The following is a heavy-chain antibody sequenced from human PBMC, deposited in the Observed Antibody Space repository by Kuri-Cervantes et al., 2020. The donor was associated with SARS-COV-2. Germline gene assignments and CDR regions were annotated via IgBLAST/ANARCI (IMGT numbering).Heavy chain of an antibody. V-gene: IGHV3-7*01. CDR2: IKQDGSEK. J-gene: IGHJ4*02. CDR1: GGSFSGYY. Sequence: ETLSLTCAVYGGSFSGYYWSWIRQPPGKGLEWVANIKQDGSEKYYVDSVKGRFTISRDNAKNSLYLQMNSLRAEDTAVYYCARIGGRTAMVFDYWGQGTLVTVPQ. CDR3: ARIGGRTAMVFDY. D-gene: IGHD5-18*01.